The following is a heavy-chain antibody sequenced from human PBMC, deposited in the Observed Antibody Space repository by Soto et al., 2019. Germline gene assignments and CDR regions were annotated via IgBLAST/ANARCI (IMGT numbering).Heavy chain of an antibody. V-gene: IGHV4-34*01. Sequence: QVQLQQWGAGLLKPSETLSLTCAVYGGSFSSYYWSWIRQPPGKGLAWIGEINRGGSTNCTPEISHTATTNCNPALKSRVTRSVDTSKNQFSLKLRSVTAAATAVYYCARGHLRSFLSTVVVAAYWFDPWGQGTLVAVSS. CDR3: ARGHLRSFLSTVVVAAYWFDP. J-gene: IGHJ5*02. CDR1: GGSFSSYY. CDR2: INRGGSTNCTPEISHTATT. D-gene: IGHD2-15*01.